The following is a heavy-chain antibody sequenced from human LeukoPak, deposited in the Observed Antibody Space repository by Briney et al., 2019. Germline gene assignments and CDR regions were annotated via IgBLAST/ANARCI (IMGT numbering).Heavy chain of an antibody. CDR2: ISGSGGST. CDR1: GFTFSSYA. D-gene: IGHD3-10*01. J-gene: IGHJ4*02. CDR3: AALRITMVRGVIRYEDY. Sequence: GGSLRLSCAASGFTFSSYAMSWVRQAPGKGLEWVSAISGSGGSTYYADSVKGRFTISRDNAKNTLYLQMNSLRAEDTAVYYCAALRITMVRGVIRYEDYWGQGTLVTVSS. V-gene: IGHV3-23*01.